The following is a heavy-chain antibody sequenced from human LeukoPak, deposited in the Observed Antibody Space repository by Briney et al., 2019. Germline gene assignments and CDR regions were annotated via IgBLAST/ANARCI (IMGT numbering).Heavy chain of an antibody. V-gene: IGHV3-15*01. J-gene: IGHJ6*02. CDR1: GFTFSNAW. CDR3: TTAVRTMVRGVLYYYYGMDV. Sequence: GGSLRLSCAASGFTFSNAWMSWVRQAPGKGLEWVGRIKSETDGGTTDYAAPVKGRFTISRDDSKNTLYLQMISLKTEDTAVYYCTTAVRTMVRGVLYYYYGMDVWGQGTTVTVSS. D-gene: IGHD3-10*01. CDR2: IKSETDGGTT.